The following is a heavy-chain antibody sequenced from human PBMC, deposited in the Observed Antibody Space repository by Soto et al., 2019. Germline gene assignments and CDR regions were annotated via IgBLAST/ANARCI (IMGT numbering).Heavy chain of an antibody. Sequence: GASVKVSCKTSGYPFIDYFIHWVRQAPAQGLEWMGIISLYHHSTSYAQKFQGRLTVTADTSTTTLYMDLSSLTSEASAVYWCARELYSCGGDCPYYMDYWGQGTLVTVSS. J-gene: IGHJ4*02. V-gene: IGHV1-46*01. CDR2: ISLYHHST. CDR3: ARELYSCGGDCPYYMDY. CDR1: GYPFIDYF. D-gene: IGHD2-21*02.